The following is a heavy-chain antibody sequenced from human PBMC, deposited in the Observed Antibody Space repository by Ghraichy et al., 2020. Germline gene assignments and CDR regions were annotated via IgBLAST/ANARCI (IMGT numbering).Heavy chain of an antibody. CDR1: GFTFSNYG. Sequence: GGSLRLSCEASGFTFSNYGMHWVRQAPGKGLEWVAIISYDGDKKYYADSVKGRFTISRDNSKNTLSLQMNSLGAEDTAVYYCAKDSSGWYASRNYFYYGMDVWGHGTTVTVSS. J-gene: IGHJ6*02. CDR2: ISYDGDKK. V-gene: IGHV3-30*18. D-gene: IGHD6-19*01. CDR3: AKDSSGWYASRNYFYYGMDV.